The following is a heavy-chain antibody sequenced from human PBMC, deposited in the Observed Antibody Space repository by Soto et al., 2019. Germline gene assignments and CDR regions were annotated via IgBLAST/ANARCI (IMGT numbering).Heavy chain of an antibody. D-gene: IGHD3-3*01. CDR1: GYTSGDYD. J-gene: IGHJ6*02. V-gene: IGHV3-48*03. CDR3: ARAPPYDFWSGIYYYYGLDV. Sequence: VQLVQSGAELKKPGASVRVSCRASGYTSGDYDMNWVRQAPGEGLEWVSYIRRSESTIYYADSVKGRFTISRDDARNSLYLHTHSLRAEDTAIYYCARAPPYDFWSGIYYYYGLDVWGQGTTVTVSS. CDR2: IRRSESTI.